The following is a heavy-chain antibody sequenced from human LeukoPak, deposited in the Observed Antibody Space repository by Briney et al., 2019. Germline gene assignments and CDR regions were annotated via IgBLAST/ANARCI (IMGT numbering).Heavy chain of an antibody. J-gene: IGHJ4*02. CDR1: GGSFSGYY. D-gene: IGHD3-9*01. CDR2: INHSGST. V-gene: IGHV4-34*01. Sequence: PSETLSLTCAVYGGSFSGYYWSWIRQPPGKGLEWIGEINHSGSTNYNPSLKSRVTISVDTSKNQFSLNLSSVTAADTAVYYCARRHYEILSGYPSWGQGILVTVSS. CDR3: ARRHYEILSGYPS.